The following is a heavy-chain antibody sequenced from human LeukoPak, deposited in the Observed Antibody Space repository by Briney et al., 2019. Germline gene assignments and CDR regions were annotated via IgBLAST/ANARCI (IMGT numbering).Heavy chain of an antibody. CDR1: GFTFSSYA. V-gene: IGHV3-23*01. J-gene: IGHJ4*02. CDR3: ARGHIAARQTSFDY. Sequence: GGSLRLSCAASGFTFSSYAMSWVRQAPGKGLEWVSAISGSGGSTYYAGSVKGRFTISSDNSKNTLYLQMNSLRAEDTAVYYCARGHIAARQTSFDYWGQGTLVTVSS. D-gene: IGHD6-6*01. CDR2: ISGSGGST.